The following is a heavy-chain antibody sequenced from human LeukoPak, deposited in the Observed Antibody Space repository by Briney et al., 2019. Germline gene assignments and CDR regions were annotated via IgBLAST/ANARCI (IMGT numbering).Heavy chain of an antibody. CDR2: INPNSGGT. D-gene: IGHD3-10*01. Sequence: ASVKVSCKASGYTFTGYYMHWVRQAPGQGLEWMGRINPNSGGTNYAQKFQGRVTMTRDTSISTAYMELSRLRSDDTAMYYCARERGLGSGSYYTLGYWGQGTLVTVSS. CDR1: GYTFTGYY. V-gene: IGHV1-2*06. CDR3: ARERGLGSGSYYTLGY. J-gene: IGHJ4*02.